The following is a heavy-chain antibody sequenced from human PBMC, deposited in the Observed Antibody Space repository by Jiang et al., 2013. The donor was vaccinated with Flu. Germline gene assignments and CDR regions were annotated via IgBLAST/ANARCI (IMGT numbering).Heavy chain of an antibody. CDR1: GYTFTSYG. Sequence: EVKKPGASVKVSCKASGYTFTSYGISWVRQAPGQGLEWMGWISAYNGNTNYAQKLQGRVTMTTDTSTSTAYMELRSLRSDDTAVYYCARDKGAIGVGARNDAFDIWGQGTMVTVSS. V-gene: IGHV1-18*04. CDR3: ARDKGAIGVGARNDAFDI. D-gene: IGHD1-26*01. J-gene: IGHJ3*02. CDR2: ISAYNGNT.